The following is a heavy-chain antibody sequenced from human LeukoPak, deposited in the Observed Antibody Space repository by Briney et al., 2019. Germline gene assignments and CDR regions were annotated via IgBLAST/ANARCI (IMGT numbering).Heavy chain of an antibody. CDR3: ARGDAFSGDH. CDR1: GFSFTNFW. CDR2: IHPEGNEK. J-gene: IGHJ4*02. V-gene: IGHV3-7*04. Sequence: GGSLRLSCAVSGFSFTNFWMSWVRQAPGRGLEWVTNIHPEGNEKYHVESVKGRFTISRDNTKNLLFLQMNGLRVEDTAVYYCARGDAFSGDHWGQGTLVTVSS.